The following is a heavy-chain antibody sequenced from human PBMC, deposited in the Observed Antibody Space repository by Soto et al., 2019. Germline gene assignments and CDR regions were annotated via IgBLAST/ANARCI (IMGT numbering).Heavy chain of an antibody. CDR1: GFTFSSYW. V-gene: IGHV3-7*01. D-gene: IGHD1-1*01. CDR2: IKQDGNVK. Sequence: GGSLRLSCAASGFTFSSYWMSWVRQDPGKGLEWVANIKQDGNVKHYVDFVKGRFTISRVNSKNSLYRQMNSLRAAKTAWYFCWIATCPLDAFDIWSQGTMVTVSS. CDR3: WIATCPLDAFDI. J-gene: IGHJ3*02.